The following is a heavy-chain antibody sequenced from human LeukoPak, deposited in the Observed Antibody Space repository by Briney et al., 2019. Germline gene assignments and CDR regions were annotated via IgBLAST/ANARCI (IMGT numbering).Heavy chain of an antibody. CDR3: ARDGSSSHFDY. D-gene: IGHD6-6*01. Sequence: GGSLRLSCAASGFTFSSYWMSWGRQAPGKGLEWVANINQDGSEKYYVDSVKGRFTISRDNSKNSLYLQMNSLRAEDTAVYYCARDGSSSHFDYWGQGTLVTVSS. J-gene: IGHJ4*02. CDR1: GFTFSSYW. V-gene: IGHV3-7*01. CDR2: INQDGSEK.